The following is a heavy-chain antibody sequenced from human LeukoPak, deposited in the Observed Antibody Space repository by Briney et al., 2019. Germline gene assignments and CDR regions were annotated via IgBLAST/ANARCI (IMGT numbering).Heavy chain of an antibody. Sequence: ASVKVSCKASGYTFTSYDINWVRPATGQGLEWMGWMNPNSGNTGYAQKFQGRVTMTRNTSISTAYMELSSLRSEDTAVYYCAKSLVYDSSGTDYWGQGTLVTVSS. CDR1: GYTFTSYD. CDR3: AKSLVYDSSGTDY. CDR2: MNPNSGNT. J-gene: IGHJ4*02. D-gene: IGHD3-22*01. V-gene: IGHV1-8*01.